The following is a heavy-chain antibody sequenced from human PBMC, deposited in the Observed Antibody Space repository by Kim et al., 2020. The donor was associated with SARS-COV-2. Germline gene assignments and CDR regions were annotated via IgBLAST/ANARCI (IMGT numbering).Heavy chain of an antibody. V-gene: IGHV3-7*01. J-gene: IGHJ4*02. Sequence: GGSLRLSCEVSGLSFRSYWLSWVRQPPGKGLEWVANINQDARNTNYIDSVKGRFTISRDNAKSSLYLQMNSLTAEDTAVYYCARDVQEHYDYWGQGTLVTV. CDR2: INQDARNT. CDR3: ARDVQEHYDY. CDR1: GLSFRSYW. D-gene: IGHD3-10*01.